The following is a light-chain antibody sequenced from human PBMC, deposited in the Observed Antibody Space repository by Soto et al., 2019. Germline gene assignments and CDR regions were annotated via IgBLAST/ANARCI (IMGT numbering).Light chain of an antibody. J-gene: IGKJ4*01. Sequence: DIEVTQSPSSLSASVGDRVTITCRASHDISTYLTWYQHESGKAPKLLIYGASKLEPGVPSRFSGSGSGKIFTLTISGLQPEDISTYFCQQYEALPPTFGGGTRVEIK. V-gene: IGKV1-33*01. CDR3: QQYEALPPT. CDR1: HDISTY. CDR2: GAS.